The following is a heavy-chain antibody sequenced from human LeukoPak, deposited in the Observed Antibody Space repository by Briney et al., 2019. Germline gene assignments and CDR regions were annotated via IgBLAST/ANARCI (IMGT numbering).Heavy chain of an antibody. Sequence: GSLRLSCAASGFTFSSYAMSWVRQAPGKGLEWIGEINHSGSTNYNPSLKSRVTISVDTSKNQFSLKLSSVTAADTAVYYCARTELIVVVTYYYYYGMDVWGQGTTVTVSS. V-gene: IGHV4-34*01. CDR1: GFTFSSYA. D-gene: IGHD3-22*01. J-gene: IGHJ6*02. CDR2: INHSGST. CDR3: ARTELIVVVTYYYYYGMDV.